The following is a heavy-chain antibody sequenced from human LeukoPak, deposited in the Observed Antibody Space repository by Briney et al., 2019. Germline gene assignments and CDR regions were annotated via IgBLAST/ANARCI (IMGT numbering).Heavy chain of an antibody. CDR3: AKDAPSPQN. J-gene: IGHJ4*02. V-gene: IGHV3-30-3*01. Sequence: GGSLRLSCAASGFTFSSYAMHWVRQAPGKGLEWVAVISYDGSNKYYADSVKGRFTISRDNSKNTLYLQMNSLRAEDTAVYYCAKDAPSPQNWGQGTLVTVSS. CDR2: ISYDGSNK. CDR1: GFTFSSYA. D-gene: IGHD2-2*01.